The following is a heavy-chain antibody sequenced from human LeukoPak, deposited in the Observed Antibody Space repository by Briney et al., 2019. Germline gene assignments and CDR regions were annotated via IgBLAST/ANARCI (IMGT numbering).Heavy chain of an antibody. CDR3: ARPGAASTGTNFHH. D-gene: IGHD1/OR15-1a*01. CDR2: INCRTGGT. Sequence: ASVKVSCKASGYTFTGYYIHWVRQAPGQGLEWMGWINCRTGGTNYAQKFQGRVTMTRDTFTKTVYMELTSLRSDDTAVYYCARPGAASTGTNFHHWGQGTLATVSS. CDR1: GYTFTGYY. J-gene: IGHJ1*01. V-gene: IGHV1-2*02.